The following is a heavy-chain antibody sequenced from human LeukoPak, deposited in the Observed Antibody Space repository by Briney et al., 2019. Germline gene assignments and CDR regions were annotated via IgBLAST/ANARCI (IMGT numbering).Heavy chain of an antibody. V-gene: IGHV3-23*01. Sequence: PGGTLRLSCAASGLTFSNYAMTWVRQVPGKGLEWVSSIHGNGGGTVYTDSVKGRFTISRDNSKNTLYLQMNSLRAEDTALYYRTKDPNGDYIGAFDPWGQGTLVTVSS. CDR3: TKDPNGDYIGAFDP. CDR1: GLTFSNYA. CDR2: IHGNGGGT. D-gene: IGHD4-17*01. J-gene: IGHJ5*02.